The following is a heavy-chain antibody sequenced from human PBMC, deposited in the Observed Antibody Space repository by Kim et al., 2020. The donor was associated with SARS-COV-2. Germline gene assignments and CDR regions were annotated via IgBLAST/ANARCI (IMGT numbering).Heavy chain of an antibody. Sequence: GGSLRLSCAASGFTFSSYGMHWVRQAPGKGLEWVAVISYDGSNKYYADSVKGRFTISRDNSKNTLYLQMNSLRAEDTAVYYCAKGGSWYYDFWSGYSTPYFYQHYGMDVWAQGPTVTLSS. CDR1: GFTFSSYG. D-gene: IGHD3-3*01. J-gene: IGHJ6*01. CDR2: ISYDGSNK. V-gene: IGHV3-30*18. CDR3: AKGGSWYYDFWSGYSTPYFYQHYGMDV.